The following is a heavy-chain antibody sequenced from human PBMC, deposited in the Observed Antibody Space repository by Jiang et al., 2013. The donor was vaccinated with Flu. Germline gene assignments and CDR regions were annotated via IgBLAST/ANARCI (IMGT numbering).Heavy chain of an antibody. J-gene: IGHJ4*02. CDR1: GGSISSSSYY. D-gene: IGHD3-3*01. CDR2: IYYSGST. Sequence: GSGLVKPSETLSLTCTVSGGSISSSSYYWGWIRQPPGKGLEWIGSIYYSGSTYYNPSLKSRVTISVDTSKNQFSLKLSSVTAADTAVYYCARQSGFLHGGVYYFDYWGQGTLVTVSS. V-gene: IGHV4-39*01. CDR3: ARQSGFLHGGVYYFDY.